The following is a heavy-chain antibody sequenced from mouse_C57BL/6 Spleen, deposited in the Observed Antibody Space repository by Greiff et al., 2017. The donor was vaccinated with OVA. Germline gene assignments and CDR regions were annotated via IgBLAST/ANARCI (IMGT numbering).Heavy chain of an antibody. D-gene: IGHD2-5*01. CDR1: GFTFTDYY. CDR3: ARSPSNPWFAY. CDR2: FRNKANGYTT. J-gene: IGHJ3*01. Sequence: EVKLVESGGGLVQPGGSLSLSCAASGFTFTDYYMSWVRQPPGKALEWLGFFRNKANGYTTEYSAFVKGRFTISRDNSQSILYLQMNALRAEDSATYYCARSPSNPWFAYWGQGTLVTVSA. V-gene: IGHV7-3*01.